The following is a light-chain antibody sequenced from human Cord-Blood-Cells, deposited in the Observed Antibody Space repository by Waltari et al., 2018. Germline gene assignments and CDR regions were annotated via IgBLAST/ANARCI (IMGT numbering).Light chain of an antibody. Sequence: DIQMTQSPSSLSESVGARVTITCRASQIISSYLNWYQQKPGKAPKLLIYAASSLQSVVPSRFSGSGSGTDFTLTISSLQPEDFATYYCQQSYSTPWTFGQGTKVEIK. CDR1: QIISSY. CDR2: AAS. V-gene: IGKV1-39*01. J-gene: IGKJ1*01. CDR3: QQSYSTPWT.